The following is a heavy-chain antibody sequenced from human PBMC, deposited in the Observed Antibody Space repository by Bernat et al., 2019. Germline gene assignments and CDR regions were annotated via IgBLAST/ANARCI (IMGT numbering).Heavy chain of an antibody. CDR2: ITYDGSKI. J-gene: IGHJ1*01. CDR3: AKDQPPLSVGQWLGGLGY. D-gene: IGHD6-19*01. V-gene: IGHV3-30*18. Sequence: QVQLVESGGGVVQPGRSLRLSCAASGFTFSNYGMHWVRQAPGKGLEWVAVITYDGSKIYYADSLRGRFTISRDNSKNTLYLQMTSLRDEDTAVYYCAKDQPPLSVGQWLGGLGYWGQGTLVT. CDR1: GFTFSNYG.